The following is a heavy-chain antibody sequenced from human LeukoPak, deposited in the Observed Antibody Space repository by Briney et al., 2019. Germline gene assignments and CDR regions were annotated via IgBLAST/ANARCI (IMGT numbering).Heavy chain of an antibody. CDR2: ISSSSSTI. CDR1: GFTFSSYS. V-gene: IGHV3-48*04. CDR3: ASGSYFIPFDY. Sequence: GGSLRLSCAASGFTFSSYSMNWVRQAPGKGLEWVSYISSSSSTIYYADSVKGRFTVSRDNAKNSLYLQMNSLRAEDTAVYYCASGSYFIPFDYWGQGTLVTVSS. D-gene: IGHD1-26*01. J-gene: IGHJ4*02.